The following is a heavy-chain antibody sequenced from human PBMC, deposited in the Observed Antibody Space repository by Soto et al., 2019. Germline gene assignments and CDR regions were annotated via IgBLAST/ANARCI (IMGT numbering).Heavy chain of an antibody. D-gene: IGHD4-17*01. J-gene: IGHJ4*02. Sequence: EVQLWESGGALVQPGGSLRLSCVASGFAFNNYALSWVRQAPGRGLEWVSTFSAGGRTYYADSVKGRFTIARDPSQNTVHLQLTILRPAEAAVYYCAKESLREHYRDTLFDFWGQGTRVTVAS. V-gene: IGHV3-23*01. CDR2: FSAGGRT. CDR1: GFAFNNYA. CDR3: AKESLREHYRDTLFDF.